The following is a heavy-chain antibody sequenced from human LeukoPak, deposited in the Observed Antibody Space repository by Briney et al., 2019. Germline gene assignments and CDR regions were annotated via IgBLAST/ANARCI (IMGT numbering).Heavy chain of an antibody. Sequence: PGGSLRLSCAASGFTFSSYSMNWVRQAPGKGLEWVSSISSNSSYIYYTDSVKGRFTISRDNAKNSLFLQMNSLRAEDTAVYYCARWRWQQSEFDHWGQGTLVTVSS. J-gene: IGHJ4*02. CDR2: ISSNSSYI. CDR3: ARWRWQQSEFDH. D-gene: IGHD5-24*01. V-gene: IGHV3-21*01. CDR1: GFTFSSYS.